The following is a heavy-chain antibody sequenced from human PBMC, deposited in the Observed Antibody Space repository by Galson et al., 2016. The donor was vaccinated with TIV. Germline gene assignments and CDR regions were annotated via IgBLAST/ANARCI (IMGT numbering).Heavy chain of an antibody. CDR1: GVTFSSYA. CDR2: LIPMFGIT. D-gene: IGHD2/OR15-2a*01. CDR3: ARSNSYNFYYMAV. J-gene: IGHJ6*03. V-gene: IGHV1-69*13. Sequence: SVKDSCKASGVTFSSYAISWVRQAPGQGLEWMGGLIPMFGITNYAQRFQGRVTITADGSTSTAYMELSSLRSEDTAVYYCARSNSYNFYYMAVWGQGTTVTVSS.